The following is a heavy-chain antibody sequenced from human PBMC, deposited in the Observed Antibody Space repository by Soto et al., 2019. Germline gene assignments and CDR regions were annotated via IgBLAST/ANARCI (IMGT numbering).Heavy chain of an antibody. Sequence: EVQLVESGGGLVQPGGSLRLSCAASGFTFSSYSMNWVRQAPGKGLEWVSYISSSSSTIYYADSVKGRFTISRDNAKNSLYLQMNSLRAEDTAVYYCAREENIVVVVAAPDYWGQGPWSPSPQ. CDR3: AREENIVVVVAAPDY. V-gene: IGHV3-48*01. CDR1: GFTFSSYS. D-gene: IGHD2-15*01. CDR2: ISSSSSTI. J-gene: IGHJ4*02.